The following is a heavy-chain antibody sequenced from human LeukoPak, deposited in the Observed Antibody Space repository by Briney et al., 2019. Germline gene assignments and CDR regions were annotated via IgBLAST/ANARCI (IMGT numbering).Heavy chain of an antibody. CDR2: ISGSGGST. J-gene: IGHJ4*02. Sequence: GGSLRLSCAASGFTFSSYGMSWVRQAPGKGLEWVSAISGSGGSTYYADSVEGRFTISRDNSKNTLYLQMNGLRAEDTAVYYCARVSAHAGIAVAASDYWGQGTLVTVSS. CDR3: ARVSAHAGIAVAASDY. CDR1: GFTFSSYG. V-gene: IGHV3-23*01. D-gene: IGHD6-19*01.